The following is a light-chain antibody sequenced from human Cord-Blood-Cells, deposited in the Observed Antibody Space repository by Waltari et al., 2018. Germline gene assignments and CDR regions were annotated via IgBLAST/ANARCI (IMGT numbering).Light chain of an antibody. V-gene: IGLV2-8*01. CDR2: EVS. Sequence: QSALTQPPSASGSPGQSVTISCTGTSSDVGGYNYVSWYQQHPGKAPKLMIYEVSKGPSGVPDRFSGSKSGNTASLTVSGLQAEDEADYYCSSYAGSNKIVVFGGGTKLTVL. J-gene: IGLJ2*01. CDR1: SSDVGGYNY. CDR3: SSYAGSNKIVV.